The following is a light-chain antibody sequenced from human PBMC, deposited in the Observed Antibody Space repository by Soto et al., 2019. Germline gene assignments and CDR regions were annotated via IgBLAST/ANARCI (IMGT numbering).Light chain of an antibody. CDR3: QQYGSSPIT. J-gene: IGKJ5*01. CDR2: GAS. Sequence: DIVMTQSPATLSVSPGERATLSCRASQSVSSNLAWYQQKPGQAPRLLIFGASTRAAGIPARFSGSGSGTDFTLTISRLEPEDFAVYYCQQYGSSPITFGQGTRLEI. V-gene: IGKV3-15*01. CDR1: QSVSSN.